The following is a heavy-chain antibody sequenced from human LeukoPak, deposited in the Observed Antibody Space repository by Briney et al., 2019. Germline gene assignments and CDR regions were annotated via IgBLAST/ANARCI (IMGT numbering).Heavy chain of an antibody. CDR2: ISAYNGNT. J-gene: IGHJ4*02. CDR3: ARDLASSSWFSGSYYAFDY. D-gene: IGHD1-26*01. CDR1: GYTFTSYG. Sequence: ASVKVSCKASGYTFTSYGISWVRQAPGQGLEWMGWISAYNGNTNYAQKLQGRVTMTTDTSTSTAYMELRSLRSDDTAVYYCARDLASSSWFSGSYYAFDYWSQGTLVTVSS. V-gene: IGHV1-18*01.